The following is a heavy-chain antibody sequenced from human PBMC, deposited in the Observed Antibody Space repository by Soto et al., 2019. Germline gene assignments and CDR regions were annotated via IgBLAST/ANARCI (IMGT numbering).Heavy chain of an antibody. CDR3: ARAPEMATYYDY. D-gene: IGHD5-12*01. CDR2: IIPIFGTA. J-gene: IGHJ4*02. Sequence: GASVKVSCKASGGTFSSYAISWVRQAPGQVLEWMGGIIPIFGTANYAQKFQGRVTITADESTSTAYMELSSLRSEDTAVYYCARAPEMATYYDYWGQGTLVTVSS. CDR1: GGTFSSYA. V-gene: IGHV1-69*13.